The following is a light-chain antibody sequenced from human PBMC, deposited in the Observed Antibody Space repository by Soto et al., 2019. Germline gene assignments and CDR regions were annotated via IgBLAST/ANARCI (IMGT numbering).Light chain of an antibody. V-gene: IGKV3-15*01. CDR3: QQYNNWPSLT. CDR2: GAS. Sequence: EIVMTQSPSTLSVSPGERATLSCRASQSVSSNLAWYQQKPGQAPRLLIYGASTRATGIPARFSGSGSGTHVTPAISSLQSADFAVFYCQQYNNWPSLTFGGGTKVEIK. J-gene: IGKJ4*01. CDR1: QSVSSN.